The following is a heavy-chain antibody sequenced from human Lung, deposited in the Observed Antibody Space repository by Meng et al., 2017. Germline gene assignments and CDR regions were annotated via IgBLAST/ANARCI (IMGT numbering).Heavy chain of an antibody. V-gene: IGHV1-18*01. Sequence: QVHLVQSGLEVKKPGASGKVSCKASGYTFTTYGISWLRQAPGQGLEWMGWIDPGNGNRDFAEKFQDRLTMSNDTSSSTVYMELTRLTSDDTAVYYCARDRQRLFDYWGQGALVTVSS. CDR1: GYTFTTYG. D-gene: IGHD6-25*01. CDR2: IDPGNGNR. J-gene: IGHJ4*02. CDR3: ARDRQRLFDY.